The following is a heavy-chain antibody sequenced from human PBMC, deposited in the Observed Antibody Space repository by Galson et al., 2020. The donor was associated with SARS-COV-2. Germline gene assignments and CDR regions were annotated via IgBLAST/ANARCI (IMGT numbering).Heavy chain of an antibody. CDR1: GFTFSSYW. CDR2: IKQDGSEK. D-gene: IGHD3-9*01. J-gene: IGHJ4*02. V-gene: IGHV3-7*03. Sequence: GGSLRLSCAASGFTFSSYWMSWVRQAPGKGLDWVANIKQDGSEKYYVDSVKGRFNRSRDNAKNSLYLQMNSLGAEDTAVYYCASFEKHPFDYWGQGTLVTVSS. CDR3: ASFEKHPFDY.